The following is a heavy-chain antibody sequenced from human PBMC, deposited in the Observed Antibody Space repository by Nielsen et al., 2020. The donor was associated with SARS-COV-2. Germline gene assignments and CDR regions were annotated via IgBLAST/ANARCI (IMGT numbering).Heavy chain of an antibody. J-gene: IGHJ6*02. CDR1: GFTFDDYG. Sequence: GGSPRLSCAASGFTFDDYGMSWVRQAPGKGLEWVSGINWNGGSTGYADSVKGRFTISRDNAKNSLYLQMNSLRAEDTALYHCARDSSGWYVDYYYGMDVWGQGTTVTVSS. CDR3: ARDSSGWYVDYYYGMDV. D-gene: IGHD6-19*01. V-gene: IGHV3-20*01. CDR2: INWNGGST.